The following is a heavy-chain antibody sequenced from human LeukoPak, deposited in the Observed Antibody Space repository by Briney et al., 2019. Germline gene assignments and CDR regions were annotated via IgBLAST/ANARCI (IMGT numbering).Heavy chain of an antibody. CDR1: GFTFSSYA. D-gene: IGHD3-3*01. J-gene: IGHJ4*02. V-gene: IGHV3-30*01. CDR2: ISYDGSNK. CDR3: ARAVSHYDFWSGYYPPDY. Sequence: GRSLRLSCAASGFTFSSYAMHWVRQAPGKGLEWGAVISYDGSNKYYADSVKGRFTISRDNSKNTLYLQMNSLRAEDTAVYYCARAVSHYDFWSGYYPPDYWGQGTLVTVSS.